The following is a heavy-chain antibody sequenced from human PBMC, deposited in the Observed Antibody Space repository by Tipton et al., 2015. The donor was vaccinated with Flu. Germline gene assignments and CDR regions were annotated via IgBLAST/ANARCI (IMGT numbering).Heavy chain of an antibody. Sequence: LRLSCTVSGGSISSDDHYWNWIRQSAGKGLEWIGRIYSSGSTNYSPSLRSRVTMSLDTSKNQFSLKLSSVTAADTAVYYCARSTIGAGADCWGQGTLVTVSS. J-gene: IGHJ4*02. CDR1: GGSISSDDHY. CDR3: ARSTIGAGADC. V-gene: IGHV4-61*02. CDR2: IYSSGST. D-gene: IGHD5/OR15-5a*01.